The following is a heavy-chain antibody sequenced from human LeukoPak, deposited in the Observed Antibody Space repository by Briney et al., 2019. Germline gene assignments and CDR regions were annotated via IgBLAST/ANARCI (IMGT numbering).Heavy chain of an antibody. Sequence: SGGSLRLSCAASGFTFSSYEMNWVRQAPGKGVGWVSYISSSGSNIYYADSVKGRFTISRDNAKNTLYLQMNSLRAEDTAVYYCANDTYDNSIWGQGTLVTVSS. CDR1: GFTFSSYE. CDR3: ANDTYDNSI. CDR2: ISSSGSNI. V-gene: IGHV3-48*03. J-gene: IGHJ4*02. D-gene: IGHD3-22*01.